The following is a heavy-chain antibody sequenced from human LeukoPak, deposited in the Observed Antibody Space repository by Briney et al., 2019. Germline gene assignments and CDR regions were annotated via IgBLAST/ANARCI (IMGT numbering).Heavy chain of an antibody. D-gene: IGHD2-8*01. CDR3: ARGRANGYFDY. Sequence: PSGGSLRLSCAASGFTFSSYAMSWVRQAPGKGLEWVSAISGSGGSTYYADSVKGRFTISRDNSKNTLYLQMNSLRAEDTAVYYCARGRANGYFDYWGQGTLVTVSA. CDR1: GFTFSSYA. V-gene: IGHV3-23*01. J-gene: IGHJ4*02. CDR2: ISGSGGST.